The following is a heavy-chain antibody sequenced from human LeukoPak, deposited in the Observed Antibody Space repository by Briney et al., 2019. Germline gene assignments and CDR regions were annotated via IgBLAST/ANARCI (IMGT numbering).Heavy chain of an antibody. J-gene: IGHJ6*03. CDR2: IIPIFGTA. Sequence: WASVKVSCKASGGTFSSYAISWVRQAPGQGLEWMGGIIPIFGTANYAQKFQGRVTITTDESTSTAYMELSSLRSEDTAVYYCATISRFLEWLLSTDHYYYMDVWGKGTTVTVSS. D-gene: IGHD3-3*01. V-gene: IGHV1-69*05. CDR3: ATISRFLEWLLSTDHYYYMDV. CDR1: GGTFSSYA.